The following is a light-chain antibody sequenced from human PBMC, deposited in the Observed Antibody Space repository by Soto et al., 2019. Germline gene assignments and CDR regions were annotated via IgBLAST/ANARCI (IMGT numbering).Light chain of an antibody. CDR3: QQYGGSPNT. V-gene: IGKV3D-20*01. Sequence: EIVLTQSPATLSLSPGERATLSCGASQSVRSSYLAWYQQKPGLAPRLLIYDASTRATGIPDRFSGSGSGTDFTLTISRLEPEDFAVYYCQQYGGSPNTFGQGTKLEIK. CDR2: DAS. J-gene: IGKJ2*01. CDR1: QSVRSSY.